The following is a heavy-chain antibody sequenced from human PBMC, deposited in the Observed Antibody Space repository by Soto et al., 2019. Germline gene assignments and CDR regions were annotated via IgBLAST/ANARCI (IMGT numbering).Heavy chain of an antibody. D-gene: IGHD1-26*01. CDR1: SGPSSSHN. J-gene: IGHJ6*02. V-gene: IGHV4-59*08. Sequence: QVHVQQSGPGLVKPSETLSLSCTVSSGPSSSHNWGWIRQPPGRGLEWIGYVYYTGGTSYNPSLESRVTISARTYTNHIALTRSSVTAAATAAYHCLRQGIHYARGLVDVWGQGTTVRVS. CDR2: VYYTGGT. CDR3: LRQGIHYARGLVDV.